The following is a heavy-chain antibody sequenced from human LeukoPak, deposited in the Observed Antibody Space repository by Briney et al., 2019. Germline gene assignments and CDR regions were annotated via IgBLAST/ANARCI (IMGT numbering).Heavy chain of an antibody. V-gene: IGHV3-7*01. CDR2: IKEDGSEK. CDR3: AREAAAGTISSVDAFDI. D-gene: IGHD6-13*01. Sequence: GGSLRLSCAASGFTFSSYSMNWVRQAPRKGLEWVANIKEDGSEKYYVDSVKGRFTISRDNAKNSLYLQMNSLRAEDTAVYYCAREAAAGTISSVDAFDIWGQGTMVTVSS. CDR1: GFTFSSYS. J-gene: IGHJ3*02.